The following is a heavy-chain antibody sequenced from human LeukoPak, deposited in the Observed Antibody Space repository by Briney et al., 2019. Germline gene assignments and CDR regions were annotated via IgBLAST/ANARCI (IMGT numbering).Heavy chain of an antibody. Sequence: ASVKVSCKASGGTFSSYTISWVRQAPGQGLEWMGRIIPILGIANYAQKVQGRVTITADKSTSTAYMELSSLRSEDTAVYYCARVGSAVTTFDYWGQGTLVTVSS. CDR3: ARVGSAVTTFDY. J-gene: IGHJ4*02. V-gene: IGHV1-69*02. CDR1: GGTFSSYT. CDR2: IIPILGIA. D-gene: IGHD4-11*01.